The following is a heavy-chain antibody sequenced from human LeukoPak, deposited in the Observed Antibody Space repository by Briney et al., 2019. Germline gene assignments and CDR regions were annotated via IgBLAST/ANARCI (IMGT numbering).Heavy chain of an antibody. CDR2: INPNSGGT. CDR3: ARDPDYGPSNWFDP. Sequence: ASVKVSCKASGYTFTGYYMHWVRQAPGQGLEWMGWINPNSGGTNYAQKFQGRVTMTRDTSISTVYMELSRLRSDDTAVYYCARDPDYGPSNWFDPWGQATLVTVSS. V-gene: IGHV1-2*02. D-gene: IGHD4-17*01. CDR1: GYTFTGYY. J-gene: IGHJ5*02.